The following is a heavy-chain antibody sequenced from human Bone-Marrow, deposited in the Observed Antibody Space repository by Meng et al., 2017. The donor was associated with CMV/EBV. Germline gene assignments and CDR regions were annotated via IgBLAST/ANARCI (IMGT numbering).Heavy chain of an antibody. D-gene: IGHD2-15*01. Sequence: GIDWVGRAHGKGRGWMGWISTDKGNTSNAKKLQDRVTKTTAKSRSRAYMELGGLRSDSTAMYYCAREFSFKFRYCSGGSCHNWVDHWGQGTLVTVSS. CDR3: AREFSFKFRYCSGGSCHNWVDH. J-gene: IGHJ5*02. V-gene: IGHV1-18*01. CDR1: G. CDR2: ISTDKGNT.